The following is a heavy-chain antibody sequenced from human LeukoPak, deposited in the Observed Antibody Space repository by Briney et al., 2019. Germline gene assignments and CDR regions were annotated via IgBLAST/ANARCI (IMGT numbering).Heavy chain of an antibody. CDR2: VNHSGST. V-gene: IGHV4-34*01. CDR3: ARQGYGGHSRGAADY. D-gene: IGHD4-23*01. Sequence: KPSETLSLTCAVYGGSFSGYYWSWIRQPPGKGLEWIGEVNHSGSTTYNPSLKSRVTISVDTSKNQFSLKLTSVTAADTAVYYCARQGYGGHSRGAADYWGQGTLVTVSS. CDR1: GGSFSGYY. J-gene: IGHJ4*02.